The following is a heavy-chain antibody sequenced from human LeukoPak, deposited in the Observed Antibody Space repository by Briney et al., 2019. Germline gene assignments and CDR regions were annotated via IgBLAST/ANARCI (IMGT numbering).Heavy chain of an antibody. V-gene: IGHV4-39*07. CDR2: IYYSGST. J-gene: IGHJ4*02. Sequence: PSETLSLTCTVSGGSISSSSYYWGWIRQPPGKGLEWIGSIYYSGSTYYNPSLKNRVTISVDTSKNQFSLKLSSVTAADTAVYYCARGPSYDFWSGYYYFDYWGQGTLVTVSS. CDR1: GGSISSSSYY. CDR3: ARGPSYDFWSGYYYFDY. D-gene: IGHD3-3*01.